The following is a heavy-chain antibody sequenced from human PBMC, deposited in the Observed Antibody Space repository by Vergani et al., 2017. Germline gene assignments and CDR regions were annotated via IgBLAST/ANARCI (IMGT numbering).Heavy chain of an antibody. D-gene: IGHD5-12*01. J-gene: IGHJ4*02. CDR3: ARARRGYSGYEDY. CDR2: IYTSGST. V-gene: IGHV4-61*02. CDR1: GGSISSGSYY. Sequence: QVQLQESGPGLVKPSQTLSLTCTVSGGSISSGSYYWSWIRQPAGKGLEWIGRIYTSGSTNYNPSLKSRVTISVDTSKNQFSLKLSSVTAADTAVYYCARARRGYSGYEDYWGQGTLVTVSS.